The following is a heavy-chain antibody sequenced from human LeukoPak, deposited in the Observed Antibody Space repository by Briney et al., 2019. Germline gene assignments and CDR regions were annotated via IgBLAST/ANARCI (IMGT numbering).Heavy chain of an antibody. Sequence: SETLSLTCTVSGGSISSGGYYWSWIRQHPGEGLEWIGYIYYSGSTYYNPTLKSRVTISVDTSKNQFSLKLSSVTAADTAVYYCARDRKGSSEPDFDYWGQGTLVTVSS. D-gene: IGHD6-13*01. V-gene: IGHV4-31*03. CDR2: IYYSGST. CDR3: ARDRKGSSEPDFDY. J-gene: IGHJ4*02. CDR1: GGSISSGGYY.